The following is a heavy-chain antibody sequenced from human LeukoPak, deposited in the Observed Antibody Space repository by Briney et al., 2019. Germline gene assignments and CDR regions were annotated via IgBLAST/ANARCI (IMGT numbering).Heavy chain of an antibody. CDR3: ARRHVVYTSSSDPYYFDY. V-gene: IGHV4-61*02. J-gene: IGHJ4*02. D-gene: IGHD6-6*01. Sequence: PSETLSLTCTVSGGSISSGSYYWSWIRQPAGKGLEWLGRIYTSGSTNYNPSLKSRVTISVDTSKNQFSLKLSSVTAADTAVYYCARRHVVYTSSSDPYYFDYWGQGTLVTVSS. CDR2: IYTSGST. CDR1: GGSISSGSYY.